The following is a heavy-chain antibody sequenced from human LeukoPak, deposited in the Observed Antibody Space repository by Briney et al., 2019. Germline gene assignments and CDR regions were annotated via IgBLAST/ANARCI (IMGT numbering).Heavy chain of an antibody. Sequence: GGSLRLSCAVSGFIFRNYAMSWVRQAPGKGLEWVSDVSGSGSRTYYADSVKGRFTISRDNSKDTLYLQMDSLRVDDSAVYYCAKDHDGYEMWGQGTMVTASS. CDR2: VSGSGSRT. CDR3: AKDHDGYEM. J-gene: IGHJ3*02. CDR1: GFIFRNYA. V-gene: IGHV3-23*01.